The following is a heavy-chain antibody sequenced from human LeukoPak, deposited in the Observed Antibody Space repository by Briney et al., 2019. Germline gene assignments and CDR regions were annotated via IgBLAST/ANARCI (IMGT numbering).Heavy chain of an antibody. CDR3: ARSPVTTVVTVFDY. Sequence: ASVKVSCKASGGTFSSYVISWVRQAPGQGLEWMGGIIPIFGTANYAQKFQGRVTITADESTRTAYMELSSLRSEDTAVYYCARSPVTTVVTVFDYWGQGTLVTVSS. D-gene: IGHD4-23*01. CDR1: GGTFSSYV. J-gene: IGHJ4*02. CDR2: IIPIFGTA. V-gene: IGHV1-69*13.